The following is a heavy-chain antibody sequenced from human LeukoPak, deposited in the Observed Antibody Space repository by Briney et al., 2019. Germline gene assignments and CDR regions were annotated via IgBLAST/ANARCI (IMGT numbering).Heavy chain of an antibody. CDR1: GGSISSGGYY. V-gene: IGHV4-30-2*01. D-gene: IGHD2-8*01. CDR3: ARVGLGYCTNGVCSPIDY. Sequence: SETLSLTCTVSGGSISSGGYYWSWIRQPPGKGLEWIGYIYHSGSTYYNPSLKSRVTISVDRSKNQFSLKLSSVTAADTAVYYCARVGLGYCTNGVCSPIDYWGQGTLLTDTS. CDR2: IYHSGST. J-gene: IGHJ4*02.